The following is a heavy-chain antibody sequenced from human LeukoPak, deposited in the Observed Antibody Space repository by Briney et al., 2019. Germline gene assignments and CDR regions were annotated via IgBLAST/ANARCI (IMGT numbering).Heavy chain of an antibody. CDR3: ARRKLAVAIDY. CDR1: GGSISSSNYY. CDR2: IYYSGST. J-gene: IGHJ4*02. V-gene: IGHV4-39*01. D-gene: IGHD6-19*01. Sequence: KPSETLSLTCNVSGGSISSSNYYWGWIRQPPGKGLEWIGSIYYSGSTFYNPSLKSRVTISVDTSKNQFSLKLSSVTAADTAFYYCARRKLAVAIDYWGQGTLVTVSS.